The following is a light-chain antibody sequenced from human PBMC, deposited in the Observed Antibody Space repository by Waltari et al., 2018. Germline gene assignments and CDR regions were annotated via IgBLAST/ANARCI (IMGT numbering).Light chain of an antibody. V-gene: IGLV3-25*03. CDR1: ALPKQY. J-gene: IGLJ3*02. CDR2: KDT. Sequence: SHELTQPPSVPVSPRQTATIRCSRDALPKQYGYWYQQKPGQAPTLLIYKDTERPSGIPERFSGFSSGTTVTLTISGVQAEDEADYYCQSADNSGTYWEFGGGTKLTVL. CDR3: QSADNSGTYWE.